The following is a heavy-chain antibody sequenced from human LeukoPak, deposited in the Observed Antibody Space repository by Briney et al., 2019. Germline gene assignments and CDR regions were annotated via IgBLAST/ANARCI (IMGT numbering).Heavy chain of an antibody. CDR2: ISGSGGNT. Sequence: GGSLRLSCAASGFTFNNYAMNWVRQAPGKGLEWVSSISGSGGNTYYADSVKGRFTISRDNFKNTLYLQMNSLRAEDTAVYYCAKPARTDAFDIWGQGTMITVSS. CDR3: AKPARTDAFDI. D-gene: IGHD1-14*01. V-gene: IGHV3-23*01. J-gene: IGHJ3*02. CDR1: GFTFNNYA.